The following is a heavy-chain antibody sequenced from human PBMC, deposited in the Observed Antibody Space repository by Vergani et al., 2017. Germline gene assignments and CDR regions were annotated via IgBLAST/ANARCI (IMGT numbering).Heavy chain of an antibody. V-gene: IGHV4-61*01. CDR2: IYYSGST. J-gene: IGHJ6*03. CDR1: GGSVSSGSYY. CDR3: ARDHSAPYYYYYMDV. Sequence: VQLQESGPGLVKPSETLSLTCTVSGGSVSSGSYYWSWIRQPPGKGLEWIGYIYYSGSTNYNPSLKSRVTISVDTSKNQFSLKLSSVTAADTAVYYCARDHSAPYYYYYMDVWGKGTTVTVSS.